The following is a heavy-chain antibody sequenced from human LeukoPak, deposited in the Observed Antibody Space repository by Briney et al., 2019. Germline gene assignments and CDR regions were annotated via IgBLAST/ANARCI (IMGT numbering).Heavy chain of an antibody. CDR3: ARVPEVGSMVRGVLGGVDY. CDR2: ISYDGSNK. V-gene: IGHV3-30-3*01. CDR1: GFTFSSYA. Sequence: GGSLRLSCAASGFTFSSYAMHWVRQAPGKGLEWVAVISYDGSNKYYADSVKGRFTISRDNSKNTLYLQMNSLRAEDTAVYYCARVPEVGSMVRGVLGGVDYWGQGTLVTVSS. D-gene: IGHD3-10*01. J-gene: IGHJ4*02.